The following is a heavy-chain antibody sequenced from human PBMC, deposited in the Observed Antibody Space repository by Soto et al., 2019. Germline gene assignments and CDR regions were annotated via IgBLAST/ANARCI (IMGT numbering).Heavy chain of an antibody. Sequence: QVQLVQSGAEVKKPGSSVKVSCKASGGTFSSYAINWVRQAPGQGLEWMGGIIPIFATADSAQKFQGRVTITADETTSTAYMEVRSLRSEETAVDYCAQCLLGVNYYYGMDVWGQGTTVTVSS. CDR3: AQCLLGVNYYYGMDV. CDR2: IIPIFATA. CDR1: GGTFSSYA. J-gene: IGHJ6*02. D-gene: IGHD3-16*01. V-gene: IGHV1-69*12.